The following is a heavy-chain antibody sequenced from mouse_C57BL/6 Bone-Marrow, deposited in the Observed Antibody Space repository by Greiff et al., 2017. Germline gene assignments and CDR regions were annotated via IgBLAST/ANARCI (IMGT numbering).Heavy chain of an antibody. D-gene: IGHD1-1*01. CDR3: ARNYGSRYWYFDV. J-gene: IGHJ1*03. CDR2: ISNGGGST. V-gene: IGHV5-12*01. Sequence: EVKLVESGGGLVQPGGSLKLSCAASGFTFSDYYMYWVRQTPEKRLEWVAYISNGGGSTYYPDTVKGRFTFSRDNAKNTLYLQMSRLKSEDTAMYYWARNYGSRYWYFDVWGTGTTVTVSS. CDR1: GFTFSDYY.